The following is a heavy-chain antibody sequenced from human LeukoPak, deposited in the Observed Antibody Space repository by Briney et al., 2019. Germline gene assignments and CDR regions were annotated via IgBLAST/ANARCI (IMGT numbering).Heavy chain of an antibody. J-gene: IGHJ6*02. Sequence: GGALRLSCAASGFTFSSYDMHWVRQATGKGLEGVSDIVTAGDTYSPGSVQGRFTISRENAKNSLYLQMNSLRAGDTAVYYCARASSSGSYWSYYYYYSGMDVWGQGTTVTASS. D-gene: IGHD3-10*01. V-gene: IGHV3-13*01. CDR2: IVTAGDT. CDR3: ARASSSGSYWSYYYYYSGMDV. CDR1: GFTFSSYD.